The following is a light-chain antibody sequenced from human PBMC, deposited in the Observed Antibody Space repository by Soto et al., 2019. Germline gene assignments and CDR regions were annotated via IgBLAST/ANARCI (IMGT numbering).Light chain of an antibody. V-gene: IGKV3-20*01. CDR2: GAS. CDR3: QQYGSSPLT. Sequence: EIVLTQSPGTLSLSPGERATLSCRARQSVSSSYLAWYQQKPGQAPRLLIYGASSRDTGIPDRFSGSGSGTDFTLTISRLEPEDFAVYYCQQYGSSPLTFGGGTKVEIK. CDR1: QSVSSSY. J-gene: IGKJ4*01.